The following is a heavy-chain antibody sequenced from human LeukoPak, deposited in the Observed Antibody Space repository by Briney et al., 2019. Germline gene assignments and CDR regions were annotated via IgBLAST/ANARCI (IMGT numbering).Heavy chain of an antibody. Sequence: PGGSLSLSCAASGFTFSSYSMNWVRQAPGKGLEWVSSISSSSSYIYYADSVKGRFTISRDNAKNSLYLQMNSLRAEDTAVYYCARGRYCSSTSCQKPFDYWGQGTLVTVSS. V-gene: IGHV3-21*01. CDR2: ISSSSSYI. CDR3: ARGRYCSSTSCQKPFDY. CDR1: GFTFSSYS. D-gene: IGHD2-2*01. J-gene: IGHJ4*02.